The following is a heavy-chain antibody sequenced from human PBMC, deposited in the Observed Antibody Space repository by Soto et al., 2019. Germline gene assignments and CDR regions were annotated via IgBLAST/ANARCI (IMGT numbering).Heavy chain of an antibody. J-gene: IGHJ3*02. CDR1: GFTFSSYS. D-gene: IGHD3-10*01. Sequence: GGSLRLSCAASGFTFSSYSMNWVRQAPGKGLEWVSYISSSSSTIYYADSVKGRFTISRDNAKNSLYLQMNSLRAEDTAVYYCARDPTFDVLLWFGGNAEDAFDIWGQGTMVTVSS. CDR3: ARDPTFDVLLWFGGNAEDAFDI. CDR2: ISSSSSTI. V-gene: IGHV3-48*01.